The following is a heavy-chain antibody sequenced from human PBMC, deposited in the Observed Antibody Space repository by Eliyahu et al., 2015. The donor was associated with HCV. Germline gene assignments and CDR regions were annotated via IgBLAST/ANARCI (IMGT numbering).Heavy chain of an antibody. J-gene: IGHJ6*02. CDR1: GYSXXSYW. D-gene: IGHD2-8*01. CDR2: IYPGDSDT. CDR3: ARGYCTNGVCYGAIYGMDV. Sequence: EVQLVQSGAEVKKPGESLKISCKGSGYSXXSYWIGWVRQMPGKGLEWMGIIYPGDSDTRYSPSFQGQVTISADKSISTAYLQWSSLKASDTAMYYCARGYCTNGVCYGAIYGMDVWGQGTTVTVSS. V-gene: IGHV5-51*01.